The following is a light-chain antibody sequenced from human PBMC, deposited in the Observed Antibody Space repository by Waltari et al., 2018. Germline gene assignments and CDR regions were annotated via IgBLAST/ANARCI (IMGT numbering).Light chain of an antibody. CDR3: QKSNSAPFT. CDR1: QDIGNY. Sequence: DIQMTQSPSSLSASVGDRVTITCRASQDIGNYLAWYQQKPGKVPKVLIYDASTLESGVPSRFSCSGSGTDFTLTISSLQPEDFATYYCQKSNSAPFTFGQGTRLEIK. J-gene: IGKJ5*01. V-gene: IGKV1-27*01. CDR2: DAS.